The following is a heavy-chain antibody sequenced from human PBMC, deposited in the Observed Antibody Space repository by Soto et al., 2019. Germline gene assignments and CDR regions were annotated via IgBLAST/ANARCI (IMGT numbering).Heavy chain of an antibody. CDR2: INAGNGNT. V-gene: IGHV1-3*01. CDR3: AREWDDFWSGYYTPYYFDY. CDR1: GYTFTSYA. Sequence: ASVKVSCKASGYTFTSYAMHWVRQAPGQRLEWMGWINAGNGNTKYSQKFQGRVTITRDTSASTAYMELSSLRSEDTAVYYCAREWDDFWSGYYTPYYFDYWGQGTLVTV. J-gene: IGHJ4*02. D-gene: IGHD3-3*01.